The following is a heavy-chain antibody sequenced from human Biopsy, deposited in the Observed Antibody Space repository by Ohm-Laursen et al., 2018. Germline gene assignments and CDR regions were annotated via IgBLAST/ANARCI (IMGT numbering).Heavy chain of an antibody. J-gene: IGHJ1*01. CDR3: ATKLTGYFHH. D-gene: IGHD3-9*01. V-gene: IGHV1-69*06. CDR2: NIPILGTG. CDR1: GGTFSNYG. Sequence: GASVKVSCKAHGGTFSNYGVNWVRQAPGQGLEWLGGNIPILGTGNYAQKFQDRATVAADTSTSPATMELRSLRSDDTAVYYCATKLTGYFHHWGQGTLVIVSS.